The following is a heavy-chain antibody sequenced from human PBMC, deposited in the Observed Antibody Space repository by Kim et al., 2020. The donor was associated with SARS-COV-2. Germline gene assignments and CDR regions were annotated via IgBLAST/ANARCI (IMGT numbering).Heavy chain of an antibody. CDR3: AKERTYYDILTGWDYYYGMDV. V-gene: IGHV3-23*03. D-gene: IGHD3-9*01. J-gene: IGHJ6*02. CDR2: IYSGGSST. CDR1: GFTFSSYA. Sequence: GGSLRLSCAASGFTFSSYAMSWVRQAPGKGLEWVSVIYSGGSSTYYADSVKGRFTISRDNSKNTLYLQMNSLRAEDTAVYYCAKERTYYDILTGWDYYYGMDVWGQGTTVTVSS.